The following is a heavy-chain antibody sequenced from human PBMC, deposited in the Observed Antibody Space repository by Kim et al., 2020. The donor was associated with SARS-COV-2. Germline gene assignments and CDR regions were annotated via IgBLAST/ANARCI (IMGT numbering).Heavy chain of an antibody. Sequence: SVKVSCKASGGTFSSYAISWVRQAPGQGLEWMGRIIPILGIANYAQKFQGRVTITADKSTSTAYMELSSLRSEDTAVYYCARGGDWLLYSLGLYVWGQGTTVTVSS. CDR2: IIPILGIA. V-gene: IGHV1-69*04. CDR1: GGTFSSYA. D-gene: IGHD3-9*01. CDR3: ARGGDWLLYSLGLYV. J-gene: IGHJ6*02.